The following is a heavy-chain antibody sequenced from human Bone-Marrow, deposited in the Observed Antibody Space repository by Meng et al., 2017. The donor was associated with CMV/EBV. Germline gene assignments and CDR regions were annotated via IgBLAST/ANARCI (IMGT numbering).Heavy chain of an antibody. CDR2: INPNSGAT. CDR1: GYIFTALY. CDR3: ARDQTEWFDP. V-gene: IGHV1-2*02. J-gene: IGHJ5*02. Sequence: VSCKASGYIFTALYMHWVRQAPGQGLEWMGWINPNSGATKYAQKFQGRATMTRDTSISTVYMELRRLRSDDTAVYYCARDQTEWFDPWGQGTLVTVSS.